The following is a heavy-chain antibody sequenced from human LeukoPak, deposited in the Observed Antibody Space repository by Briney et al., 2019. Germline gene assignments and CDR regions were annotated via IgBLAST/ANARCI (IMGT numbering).Heavy chain of an antibody. Sequence: ASVGLLQNASGYTFNGYEMHWVRQAPGQGLEWMGWINPNSGGTNYAQKFQGRVTMTRDTSISTAYMELSRLRSDDTAVYYCARSGYRYGPITPTGMDVWCQVTTVTVSS. CDR2: INPNSGGT. J-gene: IGHJ6*01. V-gene: IGHV1-2*02. CDR3: ARSGYRYGPITPTGMDV. CDR1: GYTFNGYE. D-gene: IGHD5-18*01.